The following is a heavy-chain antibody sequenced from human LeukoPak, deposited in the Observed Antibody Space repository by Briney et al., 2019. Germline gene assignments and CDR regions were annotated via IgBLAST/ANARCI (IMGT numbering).Heavy chain of an antibody. Sequence: PSETLSFTCTVSGYSINNGYYWAWVRQPPGKGLEWIASIHQSGTTYYNPSLKSRVTISLDTSKNQFSLKLTSVTAADTALYYCARDGGYSSGPDFDFWGQGTLLTVSS. CDR2: IHQSGTT. J-gene: IGHJ4*02. V-gene: IGHV4-38-2*02. CDR1: GYSINNGYY. CDR3: ARDGGYSSGPDFDF. D-gene: IGHD5-18*01.